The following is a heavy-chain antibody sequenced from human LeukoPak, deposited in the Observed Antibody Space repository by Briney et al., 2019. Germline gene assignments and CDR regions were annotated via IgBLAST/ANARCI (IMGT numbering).Heavy chain of an antibody. D-gene: IGHD1-26*01. CDR2: ITSSGSTI. CDR1: GFTFSDYY. Sequence: GGSLRLSCAASGFTFSDYYMSWIRQTPGKGLEWVSYITSSGSTIFYADSVKGRFTISRDNAKNSLYLQMNSLRAEDTAVYYCAREIVGTHKSRFDPWGQGTLVTVSS. CDR3: AREIVGTHKSRFDP. V-gene: IGHV3-11*01. J-gene: IGHJ5*02.